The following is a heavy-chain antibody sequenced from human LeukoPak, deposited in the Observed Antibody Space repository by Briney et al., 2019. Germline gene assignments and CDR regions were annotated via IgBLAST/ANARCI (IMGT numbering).Heavy chain of an antibody. D-gene: IGHD3-22*01. CDR2: IYYSGST. V-gene: IGHV4-59*01. Sequence: PSETLSLTCTVSGGSISSYYWSWIRQPPGKGLEWIGYIYYSGSTNYNPSLKSRVTISVDTSKNQFSLKLSSVTAADTAVYYCASAYYYDSSGYPYRGQGTLVTVSS. CDR3: ASAYYYDSSGYPY. CDR1: GGSISSYY. J-gene: IGHJ4*02.